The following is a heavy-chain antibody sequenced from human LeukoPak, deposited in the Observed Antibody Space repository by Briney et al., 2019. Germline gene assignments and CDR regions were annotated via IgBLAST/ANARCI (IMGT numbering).Heavy chain of an antibody. CDR3: AKVPYDDYFNTPFDY. D-gene: IGHD4-17*01. Sequence: GGSLRLSCAASGFTFSSYAMSWVRQAPGKGLEWVSAISGSAGGTYYADSVKGRFAISRDNSMNTLYLQMNSLRAEDTAVYYCAKVPYDDYFNTPFDYWGQGTLVTVSS. CDR1: GFTFSSYA. CDR2: ISGSAGGT. V-gene: IGHV3-23*01. J-gene: IGHJ4*02.